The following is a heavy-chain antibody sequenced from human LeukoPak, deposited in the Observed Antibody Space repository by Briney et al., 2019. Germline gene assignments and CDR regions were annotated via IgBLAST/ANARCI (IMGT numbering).Heavy chain of an antibody. CDR2: ISGSGGST. J-gene: IGHJ4*02. D-gene: IGHD3-22*01. CDR1: GFTFSSYG. CDR3: ATKTLYYDSKD. Sequence: GGSLRLSCAASGFTFSSYGMSWVRQAPGKGLEWVSAISGSGGSTYYADSVKGRFTISRDNSKNTLYLQMNSLRAEDTAVYYCATKTLYYDSKDWGQGTLVTVSS. V-gene: IGHV3-23*01.